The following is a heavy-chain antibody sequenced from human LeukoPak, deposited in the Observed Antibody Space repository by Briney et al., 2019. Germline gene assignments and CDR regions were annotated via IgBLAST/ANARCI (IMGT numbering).Heavy chain of an antibody. Sequence: PSETLSLTCTVSGDSISADNHYWGWIRQPPGKGLEWIGNIYYSGSTHYNPSLKSRVVISIDTSNNLFSLTLSSVTAADTAIYYCARRFAHRSRWFDHWGQGALVTVSS. D-gene: IGHD1-26*01. CDR1: GDSISADNHY. CDR2: IYYSGST. V-gene: IGHV4-39*02. CDR3: ARRFAHRSRWFDH. J-gene: IGHJ5*02.